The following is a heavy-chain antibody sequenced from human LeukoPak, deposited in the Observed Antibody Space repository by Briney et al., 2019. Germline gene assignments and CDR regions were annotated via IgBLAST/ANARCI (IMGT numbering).Heavy chain of an antibody. CDR3: ARRLRAGRLDY. Sequence: PSETLSLTCTVSGGSISSYYWNWIRQPPGKGLEWIGEINHSGSTNYNPSLKSRVTISVDTSKNQFSLKLSSVTAADTAVYYCARRLRAGRLDYWGQGTLVTVSS. V-gene: IGHV4-34*01. J-gene: IGHJ4*02. CDR1: GGSISSYY. D-gene: IGHD3-10*01. CDR2: INHSGST.